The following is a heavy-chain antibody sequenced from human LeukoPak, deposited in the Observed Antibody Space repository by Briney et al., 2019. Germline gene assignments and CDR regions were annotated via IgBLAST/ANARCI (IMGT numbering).Heavy chain of an antibody. D-gene: IGHD4-17*01. J-gene: IGHJ3*02. CDR1: GGSISSYY. Sequence: NASETLSLTCTVSGGSISSYYWSWIRQPPGKGLEWIGYIYYSGSTNYNPSLKSRVTISVDTSKNQFSLKLSSVTAADTAVYYCASRNGDYVLTGAFDIWGQGTMVTVSS. CDR2: IYYSGST. V-gene: IGHV4-59*01. CDR3: ASRNGDYVLTGAFDI.